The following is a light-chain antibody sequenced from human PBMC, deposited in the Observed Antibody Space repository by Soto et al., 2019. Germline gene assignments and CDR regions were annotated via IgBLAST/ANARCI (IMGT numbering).Light chain of an antibody. CDR1: SSDIGGYNS. CDR3: SSYTSSDTGV. V-gene: IGLV2-14*01. Sequence: QSVLTQPASVSGSPGQSITISCTGTSSDIGGYNSVSGYQQHPGKAPKLMIYEVSNRPSGVSNRFSGSKSGNTASLTISGLQTEDEADYYCSSYTSSDTGVFGPGTKVTVL. J-gene: IGLJ1*01. CDR2: EVS.